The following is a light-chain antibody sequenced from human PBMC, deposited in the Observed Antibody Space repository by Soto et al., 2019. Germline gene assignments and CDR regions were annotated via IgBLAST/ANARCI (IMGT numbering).Light chain of an antibody. Sequence: QSVLTQPASVSGSPGQSITISCTGTSSDVGGYNFVSWYQQHPGKVPKLLIYEVSNRPSGVSDRFSGSKSGNTASLTISGLQAEDEADYYCFSYRSGSTLVFGGGTKLTVL. J-gene: IGLJ2*01. CDR1: SSDVGGYNF. V-gene: IGLV2-14*01. CDR2: EVS. CDR3: FSYRSGSTLV.